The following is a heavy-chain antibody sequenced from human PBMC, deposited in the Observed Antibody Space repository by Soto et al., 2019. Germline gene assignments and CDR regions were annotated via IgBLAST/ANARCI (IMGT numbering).Heavy chain of an antibody. V-gene: IGHV3-30-3*01. CDR2: ISYDGSNK. Sequence: QVQLVESGGGVVQPGRSLRLSCAASGFTFSSYAMHWVRQAPGKGLEWVAGISYDGSNKYYADSVKGRFSISRDNSKNTLYLQMNSLRAEDTAVYYWARHKRDVRVLEWSYYFYYWGKGTLVTVSS. J-gene: IGHJ4*02. CDR3: ARHKRDVRVLEWSYYFYY. CDR1: GFTFSSYA. D-gene: IGHD3-3*01.